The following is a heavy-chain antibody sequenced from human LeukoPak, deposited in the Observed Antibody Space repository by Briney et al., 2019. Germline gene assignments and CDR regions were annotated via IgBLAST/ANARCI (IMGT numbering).Heavy chain of an antibody. V-gene: IGHV4-39*07. CDR3: ARTYFSAWSDWFDP. J-gene: IGHJ5*02. CDR1: GGSLTKTNDY. D-gene: IGHD6-19*01. Sequence: SETLSLTCSVAGGSLTKTNDYWGWVRQSPAKGPEWIGTIYYSGSTHYNLSLKSRVTISVDTSNNQFSLKLNSVTAADTAVYYCARTYFSAWSDWFDPWGPGTLVTVSS. CDR2: IYYSGST.